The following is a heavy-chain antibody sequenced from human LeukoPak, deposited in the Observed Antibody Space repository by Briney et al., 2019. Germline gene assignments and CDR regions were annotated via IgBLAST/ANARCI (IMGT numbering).Heavy chain of an antibody. D-gene: IGHD3-22*01. CDR1: GFTFDDYG. CDR3: AKYGSKYYYDSSGYG. J-gene: IGHJ4*02. CDR2: ISSSGSTI. Sequence: GGSLRLSCAASGFTFDDYGMSWVRQAPGKGLEWVSYISSSGSTIYYADSVKGRFTISRDNAKNSLYLQMNSLRAEDTAVYYCAKYGSKYYYDSSGYGWGQGTLVTVSS. V-gene: IGHV3-48*03.